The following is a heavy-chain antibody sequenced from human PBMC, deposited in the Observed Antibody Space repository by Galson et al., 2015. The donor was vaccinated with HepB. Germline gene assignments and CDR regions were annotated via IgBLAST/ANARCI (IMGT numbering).Heavy chain of an antibody. D-gene: IGHD3-10*01. CDR3: TSVILLWFGELLVRPYGMDV. V-gene: IGHV3-33*01. J-gene: IGHJ6*02. CDR2: IWHDGNND. Sequence: SLRLSCAASAFSLSNFAMHWVRRAPGQGLEGVAVIWHDGNNDDYADSVKGRFTISRDDSKNTLYLQMNSLKTEDTAVYYCTSVILLWFGELLVRPYGMDVWGQGTTVTVSS. CDR1: AFSLSNFA.